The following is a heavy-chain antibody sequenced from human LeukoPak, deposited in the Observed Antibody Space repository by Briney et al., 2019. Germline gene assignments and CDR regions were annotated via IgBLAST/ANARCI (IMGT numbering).Heavy chain of an antibody. V-gene: IGHV4-59*01. J-gene: IGHJ4*02. CDR1: GDSIISYY. Sequence: SETLSLTCSASGDSIISYYWNWLRQSPGKGLEWIGNIHHFGRTEYNSSLRSRVTMFLDSSKNQFSLKLTSVTPTDTAVYYCARGLWTQPGLVPFNYWGQGILVTVSS. CDR2: IHHFGRT. CDR3: ARGLWTQPGLVPFNY. D-gene: IGHD5-18*01.